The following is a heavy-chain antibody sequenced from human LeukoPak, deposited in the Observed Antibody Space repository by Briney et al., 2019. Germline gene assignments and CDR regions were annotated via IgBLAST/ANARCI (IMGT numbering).Heavy chain of an antibody. Sequence: SETLSLTCTVSGGSISSYYWSWIRQLPGKGLEWIGYIYYSGNTIYNPSLKSRVTISIDTSKNQFSLKLSSVTAADTAVYYCARRRYNYDYWGQGTLVTVSS. D-gene: IGHD5-18*01. CDR1: GGSISSYY. J-gene: IGHJ4*02. V-gene: IGHV4-59*01. CDR3: ARRRYNYDY. CDR2: IYYSGNT.